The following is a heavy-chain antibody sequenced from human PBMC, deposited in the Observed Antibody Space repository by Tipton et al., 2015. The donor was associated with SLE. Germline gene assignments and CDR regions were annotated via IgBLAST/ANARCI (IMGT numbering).Heavy chain of an antibody. V-gene: IGHV3-23*03. D-gene: IGHD2-15*01. CDR2: IYSGDSST. J-gene: IGHJ6*03. CDR3: ARDMAETYYYYYMDV. Sequence: SLRLSCAASGFIFSSYAMSWVRQAPGKGLEWVSIIYSGDSSTDYADSVKGRLTISRDNSKNTLYLQMNSLRAEDTAIYFCARDMAETYYYYYMDVWGKGTTVTVSS. CDR1: GFIFSSYA.